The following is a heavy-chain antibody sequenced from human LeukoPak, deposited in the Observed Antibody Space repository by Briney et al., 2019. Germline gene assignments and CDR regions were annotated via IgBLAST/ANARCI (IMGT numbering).Heavy chain of an antibody. D-gene: IGHD1-20*01. CDR3: ATVITGSRTWFDP. V-gene: IGHV1-24*01. J-gene: IGHJ5*02. Sequence: ASVKVSCTVSGDTLTELSMHWVRQAPGKGLEWMGNFDPENGETIYAKKFQGRVTMTEDTSTDTAYMELSSLRSEDTAVYYCATVITGSRTWFDPWGQGSLVTVSS. CDR2: FDPENGET. CDR1: GDTLTELS.